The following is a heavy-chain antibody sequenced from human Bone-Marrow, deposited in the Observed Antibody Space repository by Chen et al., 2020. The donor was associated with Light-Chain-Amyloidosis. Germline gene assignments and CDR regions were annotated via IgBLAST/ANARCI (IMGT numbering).Heavy chain of an antibody. CDR1: GYTFTSYG. Sequence: QVQLVQSGAEVKKSGASVKVSCKASGYTFTSYGISWVRQAPGQGLEWMGWISAYNGNTNYAQKLQGRVTMTTDTSTSTAYMELRSLRSDDTTVYYCARELAGITIFGVVTAPDYWGQGTLVTCLL. CDR2: ISAYNGNT. V-gene: IGHV1-18*01. CDR3: ARELAGITIFGVVTAPDY. J-gene: IGHJ4*02. D-gene: IGHD3-3*01.